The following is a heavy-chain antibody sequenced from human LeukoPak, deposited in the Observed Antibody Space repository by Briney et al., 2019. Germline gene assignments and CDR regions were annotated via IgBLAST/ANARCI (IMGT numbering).Heavy chain of an antibody. CDR2: INHSGST. J-gene: IGHJ6*02. Sequence: SETLSLTCTVSGGSISSGDYYWSWIRQPPGKGLEWIGEINHSGSTNYNPSLKSRVTISVDTSKNQFSLKLSSVTAADTAVYYCARASPGASETYYYYGMDVWGQGTTVTVSS. D-gene: IGHD2-2*01. V-gene: IGHV4-39*07. CDR3: ARASPGASETYYYYGMDV. CDR1: GGSISSGDYY.